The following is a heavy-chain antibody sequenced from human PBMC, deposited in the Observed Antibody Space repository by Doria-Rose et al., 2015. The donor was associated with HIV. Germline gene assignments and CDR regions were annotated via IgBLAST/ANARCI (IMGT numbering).Heavy chain of an antibody. CDR3: ARIKSSRWYHKYYFDF. CDR2: IFSDDER. CDR1: GVSLSSPGMG. V-gene: IGHV2-26*01. D-gene: IGHD6-13*01. Sequence: SGPVLVKPTETLTLTCTVSGVSLSSPGMGVSWIRQPPGKALEWLANIFSDDERSYITSLKSRLTISRGTSKSQVVLTITDMDPVDTATYYCARIKSSRWYHKYYFDFWGQGTLVIVSA. J-gene: IGHJ4*02.